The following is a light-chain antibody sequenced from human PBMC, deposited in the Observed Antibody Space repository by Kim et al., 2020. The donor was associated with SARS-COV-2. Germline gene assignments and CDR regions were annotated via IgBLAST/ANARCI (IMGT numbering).Light chain of an antibody. J-gene: IGLJ3*02. CDR3: QSFDSNIQV. CDR1: SGSIASTN. Sequence: NFMLTQPHSVSESQGKTVTISCTRSSGSIASTNVQWYQQRPGTSPTAVIFENNQRPSGVPDRFSGSIDVSSNSASLTISGLKTEDEADYYCQSFDSNIQVFGGGTQLTVL. V-gene: IGLV6-57*01. CDR2: ENN.